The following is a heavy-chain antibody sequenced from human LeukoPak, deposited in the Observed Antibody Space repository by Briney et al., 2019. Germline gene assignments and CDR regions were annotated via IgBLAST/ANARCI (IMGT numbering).Heavy chain of an antibody. CDR3: ARGRPHGNDY. CDR2: IASDGSST. CDR1: GFTFSSYM. J-gene: IGHJ4*02. V-gene: IGHV3-74*01. D-gene: IGHD4-23*01. Sequence: GGSLRLSCAASGFTFSSYMMNWVRQAPGKGLVWVSRIASDGSSTTYADSVKGRFSISRDNAKNTLYLQMNSLRVEDTAVYYCARGRPHGNDYWGQGTLVTVSS.